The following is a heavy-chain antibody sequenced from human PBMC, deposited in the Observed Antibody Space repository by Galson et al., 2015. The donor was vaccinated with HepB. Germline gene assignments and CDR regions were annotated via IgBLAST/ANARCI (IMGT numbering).Heavy chain of an antibody. CDR1: GFTFSSYA. Sequence: SLRLSCAASGFTFSSYAMSWVRQAPGKGLEWVSAISGSGGSTYYADSVKGRFTISRDNSKNTLYLQMNSLRAEDTAVYYCAKVMGDYGGNSLDYWGQGTLVTVSS. D-gene: IGHD4-23*01. V-gene: IGHV3-23*01. CDR3: AKVMGDYGGNSLDY. CDR2: ISGSGGST. J-gene: IGHJ4*02.